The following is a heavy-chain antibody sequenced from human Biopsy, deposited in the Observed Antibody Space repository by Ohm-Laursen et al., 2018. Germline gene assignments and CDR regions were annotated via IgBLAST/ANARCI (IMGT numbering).Heavy chain of an antibody. V-gene: IGHV4-39*01. CDR2: IYYSGST. CDR1: GGSITISSYY. J-gene: IGHJ6*02. Sequence: SDTLSLTCTVSGGSITISSYYWGWIRQPPGKGLEWIANIYYSGSTFYNPSLKSRVTISVDAPKNQFSLKLTSVTAADTAVYYCASMPAAIHEPNYSYYGMHVWGQGTTVTVSS. D-gene: IGHD2-2*02. CDR3: ASMPAAIHEPNYSYYGMHV.